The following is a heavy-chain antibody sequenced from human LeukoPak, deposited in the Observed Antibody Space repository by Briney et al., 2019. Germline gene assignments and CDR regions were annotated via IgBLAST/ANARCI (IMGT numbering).Heavy chain of an antibody. D-gene: IGHD3-10*01. CDR3: ARRSDAAGEAFDI. CDR2: ISYDGSNK. Sequence: PGRSLRLSCAASGFTFSSYAMHWVRQAPGKGLEWVAVISYDGSNKYYADSVKGRFTISRDNAKNTLYLQMNSLRAEDTAVYYCARRSDAAGEAFDIWGQGTMVTVSS. J-gene: IGHJ3*02. V-gene: IGHV3-30-3*01. CDR1: GFTFSSYA.